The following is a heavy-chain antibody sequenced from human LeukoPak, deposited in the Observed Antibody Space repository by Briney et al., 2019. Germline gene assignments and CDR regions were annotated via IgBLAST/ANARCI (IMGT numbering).Heavy chain of an antibody. CDR2: ISYDGSKT. CDR1: GFTFSSYG. CDR3: ARDDYGGNGY. J-gene: IGHJ4*02. Sequence: TGGSLRLSCAASGFTFSSYGMHWVRQAPGRGLEWVAVISYDGSKTYYADAVKGRITISRDNAKNSLYLQMNSLRAEDTAVYYCARDDYGGNGYWGQGTLVTVSS. V-gene: IGHV3-30*03. D-gene: IGHD4-23*01.